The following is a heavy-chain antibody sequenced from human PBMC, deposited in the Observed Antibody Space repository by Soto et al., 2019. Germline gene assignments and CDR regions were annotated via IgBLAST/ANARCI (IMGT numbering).Heavy chain of an antibody. Sequence: EVQLVESGGGLVQPGRSLRLSCAASGFTFDDYAMHWVRQAPGKGLEWVSGISWNSGSIGYADSVKGRFTISRDNAKNSLYLQMNSLRAEDTALYCCAKDGNCSGGSCYRAHFDYWGQGTLVTVSS. V-gene: IGHV3-9*01. CDR1: GFTFDDYA. D-gene: IGHD2-15*01. J-gene: IGHJ4*02. CDR2: ISWNSGSI. CDR3: AKDGNCSGGSCYRAHFDY.